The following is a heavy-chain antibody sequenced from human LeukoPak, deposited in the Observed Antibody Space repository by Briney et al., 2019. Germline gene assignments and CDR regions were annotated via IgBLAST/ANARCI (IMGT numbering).Heavy chain of an antibody. CDR2: IYPGDSDT. D-gene: IGHD6-13*01. V-gene: IGHV5-51*01. Sequence: GESLKISCEGSGYSFTSYWIGWVRQMPGKGLEWMGIIYPGDSDTRYSPSFQGQVTISADKSISTAYLQWSSLRASDTAMYYCAAGVSHGPRAGRNYYYGMDVWGQGTTVTVSS. CDR1: GYSFTSYW. CDR3: AAGVSHGPRAGRNYYYGMDV. J-gene: IGHJ6*02.